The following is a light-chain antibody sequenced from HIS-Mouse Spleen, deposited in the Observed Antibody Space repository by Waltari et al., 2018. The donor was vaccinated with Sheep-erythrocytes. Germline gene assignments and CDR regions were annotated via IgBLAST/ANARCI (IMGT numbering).Light chain of an antibody. J-gene: IGKJ2*01. CDR3: QQLNSYPHT. Sequence: DIQLTQSPSFLSASVGYRVTITCRASQGISSYLAWYQHKPGKAPKLLLYAASTLQSGVPSRFSGSGSGTEVNLTISSLQPEDFATYYCQQLNSYPHTFGQGTKLEIK. V-gene: IGKV1-9*01. CDR1: QGISSY. CDR2: AAS.